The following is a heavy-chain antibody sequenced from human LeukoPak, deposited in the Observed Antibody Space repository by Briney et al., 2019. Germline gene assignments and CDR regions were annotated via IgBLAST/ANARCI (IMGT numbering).Heavy chain of an antibody. Sequence: PSETLSLTCAVYGGSFSGYYWSWIRQPPGKGLEWIGEINHSGSTNYNPSLKSRVTISVDTSKNQFSLKLSSVTAADTAVYYCAARDWGGLDYWGQGTLVTVSS. CDR2: INHSGST. J-gene: IGHJ4*02. V-gene: IGHV4-34*01. D-gene: IGHD7-27*01. CDR3: AARDWGGLDY. CDR1: GGSFSGYY.